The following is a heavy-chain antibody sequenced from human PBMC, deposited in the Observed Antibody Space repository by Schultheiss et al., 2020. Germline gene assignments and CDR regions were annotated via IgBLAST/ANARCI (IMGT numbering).Heavy chain of an antibody. V-gene: IGHV3-7*01. CDR3: ARYMYDYDRIVRLDN. D-gene: IGHD3-22*01. J-gene: IGHJ4*02. CDR1: GFTLSNYQ. CDR2: IYQDGRQT. Sequence: GGSLRLSCVASGFTLSNYQMRWVRQAPGKGLEWVAHIYQDGRQTYFVDSVKGRFTISRDNTMNSLYLQMTGLRVEDTAMYYCARYMYDYDRIVRLDNWGQGALVTVSS.